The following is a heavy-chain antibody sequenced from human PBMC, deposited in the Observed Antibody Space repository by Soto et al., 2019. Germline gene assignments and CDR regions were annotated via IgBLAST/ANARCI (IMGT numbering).Heavy chain of an antibody. J-gene: IGHJ4*02. Sequence: QVHLQESGPGLVKPSETLSLTCTVSGLSITTNYWSWIRQPPGKGLEWIGYIYYTGSTNYDPSLKSRVTMSVDTCKNQFSLNLASLTAADTAIYYCARANWYSEYWGEGTMVMVSS. CDR3: ARANWYSEY. D-gene: IGHD1-7*01. V-gene: IGHV4-59*13. CDR2: IYYTGST. CDR1: GLSITTNY.